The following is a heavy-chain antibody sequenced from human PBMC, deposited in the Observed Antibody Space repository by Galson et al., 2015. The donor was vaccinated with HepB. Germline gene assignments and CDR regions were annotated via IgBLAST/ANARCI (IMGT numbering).Heavy chain of an antibody. CDR1: GGSISSGGYS. D-gene: IGHD4-17*01. CDR2: IYYSGST. CDR3: ARGDAYGDPYYFDY. Sequence: QVQLQESGPGLVKPSETLSLTCAVSGGSISSGGYSWSWIRQPPGKGLEWIGYIYYSGSTYYNPSLKSRVTISVDTSKNQFSLKLSSVTAADTAVYYCARGDAYGDPYYFDYWGQGTLVTVSS. J-gene: IGHJ4*02. V-gene: IGHV4-30-4*07.